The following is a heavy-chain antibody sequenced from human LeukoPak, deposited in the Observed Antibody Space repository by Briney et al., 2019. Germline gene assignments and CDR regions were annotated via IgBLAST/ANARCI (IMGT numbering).Heavy chain of an antibody. CDR2: ISGSGGST. D-gene: IGHD3-22*01. J-gene: IGHJ4*02. V-gene: IGHV3-23*01. CDR1: GFTFSNYW. Sequence: GGSLRLSCVASGFTFSNYWLHWVRQAPGKGLEWVSTISGSGGSTYYADSVKGRFTISRDNSKNTLHLQMNSLGAEDTAVYYCAKSAYYDSSGFYREYYFDYWGQGTLVTVSS. CDR3: AKSAYYDSSGFYREYYFDY.